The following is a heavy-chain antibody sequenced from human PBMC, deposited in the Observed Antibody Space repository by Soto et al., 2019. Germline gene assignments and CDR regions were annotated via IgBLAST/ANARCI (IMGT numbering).Heavy chain of an antibody. CDR1: VYSFTSYL. Sequence: XESLKISYKGSVYSFTSYLLVWVRQMPGKGLEWMGIIYPGDSDTRYSPSFQGQVTISADKSISTAYLQWSSLKASDTAMYYCARQAHTYYYDTPTSMIDDWGQGTLVTVSS. CDR3: ARQAHTYYYDTPTSMIDD. D-gene: IGHD3-22*01. J-gene: IGHJ4*02. CDR2: IYPGDSDT. V-gene: IGHV5-51*01.